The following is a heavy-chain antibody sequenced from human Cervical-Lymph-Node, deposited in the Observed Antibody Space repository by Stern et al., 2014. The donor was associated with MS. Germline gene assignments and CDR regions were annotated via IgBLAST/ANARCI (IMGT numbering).Heavy chain of an antibody. CDR1: GFSLSTSGVS. D-gene: IGHD3-3*02. CDR2: SFWDNDK. V-gene: IGHV2-5*02. J-gene: IGHJ4*02. CDR3: AHSGHFWSGFYVDYYFDY. Sequence: QVTLKESGPTLVKPTQTLTLTCTFSGFSLSTSGVSVGWIRQPPGKALEXLALSFWDNDKRYSPSLKSRLAITKDTSKNQVVLTMTNMDPVDTATYYCAHSGHFWSGFYVDYYFDYWGLGTLVTVSS.